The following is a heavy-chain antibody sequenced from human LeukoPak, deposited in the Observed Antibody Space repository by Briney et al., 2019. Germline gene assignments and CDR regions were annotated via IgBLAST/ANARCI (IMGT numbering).Heavy chain of an antibody. CDR1: GGSISSGGYS. V-gene: IGHV4-30-2*01. CDR3: ARGGAARLHFQN. D-gene: IGHD6-6*01. J-gene: IGHJ1*01. Sequence: NPSQTLSLTCAVSGGSISSGGYSWSWIRQPPGKGLVWIGYIYHSGSTYYNPSFKSRVTISVDRSKNQFSLKLSSVTAADTAVYYCARGGAARLHFQNWGQGTLVTASS. CDR2: IYHSGST.